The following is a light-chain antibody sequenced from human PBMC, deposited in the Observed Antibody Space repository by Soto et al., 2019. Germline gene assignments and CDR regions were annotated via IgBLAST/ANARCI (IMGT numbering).Light chain of an antibody. V-gene: IGKV1-5*03. CDR3: QQYNDNWT. Sequence: QMTQSPSTLSEYIGDRATITCRASQSISSWLAWYQQKPGQAPKLLIYKASTLQSGVPSRFSGSGSGTEFTLAISSLQPDDYATYYCQQYNDNWTFGQGTKV. J-gene: IGKJ1*01. CDR2: KAS. CDR1: QSISSW.